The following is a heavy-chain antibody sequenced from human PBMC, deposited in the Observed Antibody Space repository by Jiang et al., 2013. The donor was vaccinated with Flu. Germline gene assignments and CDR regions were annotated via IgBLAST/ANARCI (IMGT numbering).Heavy chain of an antibody. V-gene: IGHV1-2*02. CDR3: ARQRWEVPESFDY. D-gene: IGHD4-23*01. CDR2: INPTNGDT. CDR1: GYAFKQYY. Sequence: GAEVKKPGASVKVSCTASGYAFKQYYLHWMRQAPGHGPEWLGSINPTNGDTIYAQKFQGRIALTRDTSINTAYMEVERLTSDDVAVYFCARQRWEVPESFDYWGQGTLVTVSS. J-gene: IGHJ4*02.